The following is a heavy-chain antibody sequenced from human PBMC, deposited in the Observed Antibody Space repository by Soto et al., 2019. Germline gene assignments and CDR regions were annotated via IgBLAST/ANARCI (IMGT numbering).Heavy chain of an antibody. D-gene: IGHD3-3*01. CDR3: ARPRSGSYYYGMDV. CDR1: VYTFTSYD. V-gene: IGHV1-8*01. CDR2: MNPNSGNT. J-gene: IGHJ6*02. Sequence: QVQLVQSGAEVKKPGASVKVSCKASVYTFTSYDINWVRQATGQGLEWMGWMNPNSGNTGYAQEFQGRVTMTRNTSIITAYMELSSLRSEDTAVYYCARPRSGSYYYGMDVWGQGTAVTVSS.